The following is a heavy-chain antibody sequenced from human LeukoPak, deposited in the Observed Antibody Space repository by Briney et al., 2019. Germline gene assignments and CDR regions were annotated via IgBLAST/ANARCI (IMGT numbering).Heavy chain of an antibody. V-gene: IGHV3-48*01. Sequence: GGSLRLSCAASGFTFSSYSMNWVRQAPGKGLGWVSYISSSSSTIYYADSVKGRFTISRDNAKNSLYLQMNSLRAEDTAVYYCARDYSSGLDYWGQGTLVTVSS. J-gene: IGHJ4*02. CDR3: ARDYSSGLDY. D-gene: IGHD6-19*01. CDR1: GFTFSSYS. CDR2: ISSSSSTI.